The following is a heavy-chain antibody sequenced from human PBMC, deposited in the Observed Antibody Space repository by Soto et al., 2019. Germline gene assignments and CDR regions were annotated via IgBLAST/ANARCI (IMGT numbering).Heavy chain of an antibody. CDR2: IRGDGGQT. D-gene: IGHD3-9*01. V-gene: IGHV3-23*01. Sequence: QPGGSLRLSCTASGFTFTSYGMGWVRQAPGKGLQWVSTIRGDGGQTHYTDSVKGRFSISRDNSKNTVYLQMDSLRAEDRAMYFCARDVGLDSDHFFAYWGQGTQVTVSS. CDR3: ARDVGLDSDHFFAY. J-gene: IGHJ4*02. CDR1: GFTFTSYG.